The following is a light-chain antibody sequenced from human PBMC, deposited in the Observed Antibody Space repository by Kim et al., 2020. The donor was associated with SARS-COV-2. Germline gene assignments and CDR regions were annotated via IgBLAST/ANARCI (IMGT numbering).Light chain of an antibody. Sequence: QKVTISGSASTPNIGNNYDSWYTQPPGTAPKLLIYDNNERPSGIPDRFSGSKSGTSAALAITGLQTGDEADYYGETWDSSLSAVVFGGWTQLTVL. V-gene: IGLV1-51*01. CDR3: ETWDSSLSAVV. CDR2: DNN. CDR1: TPNIGNNY. J-gene: IGLJ2*01.